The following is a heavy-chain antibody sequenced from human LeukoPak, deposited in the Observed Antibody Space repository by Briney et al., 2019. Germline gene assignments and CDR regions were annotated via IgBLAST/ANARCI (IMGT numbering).Heavy chain of an antibody. J-gene: IGHJ4*02. CDR3: ERSRRGSYRYYFDY. D-gene: IGHD1-26*01. CDR1: GGSISDYY. Sequence: PSETLSLTCTVSGGSISDYYWSWIRQPPGKGLQWIGYICYGGSTNYNPSLKSRVTISVDTSKNQFSLNLTSVTAADTAVYYFERSRRGSYRYYFDYWGQRTLVTVSS. CDR2: ICYGGST. V-gene: IGHV4-59*01.